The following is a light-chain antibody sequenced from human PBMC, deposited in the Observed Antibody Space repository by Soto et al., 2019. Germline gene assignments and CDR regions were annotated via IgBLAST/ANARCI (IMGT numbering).Light chain of an antibody. Sequence: DIQMTQSPSSLSASVGDRVTITCRASQGISNYLAWYQQKPGKVPKLLIYAASTLQSGGPPPFSRSGFGTDFTPTVRTLPPEDVPTYYCPNDDSAPWPFGLETNVDLK. CDR1: QGISNY. J-gene: IGKJ1*01. V-gene: IGKV1-27*01. CDR3: PNDDSAPWP. CDR2: AAS.